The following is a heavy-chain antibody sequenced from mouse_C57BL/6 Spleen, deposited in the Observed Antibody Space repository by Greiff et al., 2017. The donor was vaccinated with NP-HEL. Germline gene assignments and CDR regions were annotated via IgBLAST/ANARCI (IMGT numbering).Heavy chain of an antibody. V-gene: IGHV1-4*01. CDR1: GYTFTSYT. D-gene: IGHD1-1*01. J-gene: IGHJ1*03. Sequence: QVQLQQSGAELARPGASVKMSCKASGYTFTSYTMHWVKQRPGQGLEWIGYINPSSGYTKYNQKFKDKATLTADKSSSTAYMQLSSLTSEDSAVYYCARSGTTVVEFHWYFDVWGTGTTVTVSS. CDR2: INPSSGYT. CDR3: ARSGTTVVEFHWYFDV.